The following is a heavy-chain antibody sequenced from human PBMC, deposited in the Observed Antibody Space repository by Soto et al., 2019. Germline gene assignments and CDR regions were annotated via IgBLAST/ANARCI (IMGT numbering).Heavy chain of an antibody. CDR3: ARVPYQRSREYYDILTGYGMDV. Sequence: SETLSLTCTVSGGSISSYYWSWIRQPPWKGLEWIGYIYYSGSTNYNPSLKSRVTISVDTSKNQFSLKLSSVTAADTAVYYCARVPYQRSREYYDILTGYGMDVWGQGTTVTVSS. V-gene: IGHV4-59*01. CDR2: IYYSGST. D-gene: IGHD3-9*01. CDR1: GGSISSYY. J-gene: IGHJ6*02.